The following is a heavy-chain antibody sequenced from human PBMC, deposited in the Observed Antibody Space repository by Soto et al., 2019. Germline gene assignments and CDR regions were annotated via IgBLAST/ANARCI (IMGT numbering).Heavy chain of an antibody. CDR3: AKDSDRDYYQH. Sequence: GGSLRLSCAASGFTFSTYGMSWVRQAPEKGLEWVSGISASGGGAYYANSVKGRFTISRDNSENTLYLQMDSLRVEDTAVYYCAKDSDRDYYQHWGQGTLVTVSS. CDR1: GFTFSTYG. V-gene: IGHV3-23*01. J-gene: IGHJ1*01. CDR2: ISASGGGA. D-gene: IGHD3-10*01.